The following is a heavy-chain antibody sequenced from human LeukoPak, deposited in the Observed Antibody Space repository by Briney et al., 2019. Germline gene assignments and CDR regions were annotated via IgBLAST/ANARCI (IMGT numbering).Heavy chain of an antibody. D-gene: IGHD3-22*01. J-gene: IGHJ4*02. CDR1: GGSISSYY. V-gene: IGHV4-59*01. Sequence: SETLSLTCTVSGGSISSYYWSWTRQPPGKGLEWIGYIYYSGSTNYNPSLKSRVTISVDTSKNQFSLKLSSVTAADTAVCYCARGGYDSSGYHDWGQGTLVTVSS. CDR2: IYYSGST. CDR3: ARGGYDSSGYHD.